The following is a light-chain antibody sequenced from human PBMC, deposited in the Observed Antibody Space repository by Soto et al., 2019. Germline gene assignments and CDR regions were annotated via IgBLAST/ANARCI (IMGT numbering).Light chain of an antibody. V-gene: IGKV3-15*01. CDR1: QSVRSN. Sequence: EIVMTQSPATLSVSPGERATLSCRASQSVRSNLAWYQQKPGQAPRLLIFNASTRATPIPSRFSGTGSGTEFTLTISSLQSEDSAFYYCLQYNTWPPYTFGQGTKLEIK. J-gene: IGKJ2*01. CDR3: LQYNTWPPYT. CDR2: NAS.